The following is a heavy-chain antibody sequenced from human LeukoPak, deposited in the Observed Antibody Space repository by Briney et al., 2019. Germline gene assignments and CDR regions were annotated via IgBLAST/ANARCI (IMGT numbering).Heavy chain of an antibody. CDR3: AREPDYGDYESGYYYYGMDV. D-gene: IGHD4-17*01. Sequence: ASVKVSCKASGYTFTGYYMHWVRQAPGQGLEWMGWINPNSGGTNYAQKFQGRVTMTRDTSISTAYMELSRLRSVDTAVYYCAREPDYGDYESGYYYYGMDVWGQGTTVTVSS. V-gene: IGHV1-2*02. CDR2: INPNSGGT. CDR1: GYTFTGYY. J-gene: IGHJ6*02.